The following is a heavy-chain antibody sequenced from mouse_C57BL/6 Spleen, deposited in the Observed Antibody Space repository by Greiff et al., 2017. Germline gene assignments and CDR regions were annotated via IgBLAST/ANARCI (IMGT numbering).Heavy chain of an antibody. Sequence: EVKLVESGGGLVKPGGSLKLSCAASGFTFSSYAMSWVRQTPEKRLEWVATISDGGSYTYYPDNVKGRFAISRDNAKNNLYLQMSHLKSEDTAMYDCARGNYYSNSPFAYWGQGTLVTVSA. J-gene: IGHJ3*01. D-gene: IGHD2-5*01. CDR3: ARGNYYSNSPFAY. CDR1: GFTFSSYA. V-gene: IGHV5-4*03. CDR2: ISDGGSYT.